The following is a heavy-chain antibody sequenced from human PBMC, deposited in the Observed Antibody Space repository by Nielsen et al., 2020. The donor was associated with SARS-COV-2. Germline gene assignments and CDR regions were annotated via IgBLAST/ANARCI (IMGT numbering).Heavy chain of an antibody. D-gene: IGHD6-13*01. V-gene: IGHV3-33*03. CDR3: ARAYSSSWSPPWGGRGDPY. CDR2: IWYDGSNK. CDR1: GFTFSSYG. Sequence: GESLKISCAASGFTFSSYGMHWVRQAPGKGLEWVAVIWYDGSNKYYVDSVKGRFTISRDNAKNSLYLQMNSLRAEDTAVYYCARAYSSSWSPPWGGRGDPYWGQGTLVTVSS. J-gene: IGHJ4*02.